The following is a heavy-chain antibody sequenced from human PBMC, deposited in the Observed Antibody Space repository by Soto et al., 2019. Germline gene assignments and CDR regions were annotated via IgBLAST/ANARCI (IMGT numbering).Heavy chain of an antibody. CDR1: GYSFTNYW. D-gene: IGHD2-2*01. CDR3: ARTVRYCSSTKCYYFDY. CDR2: IYPGDSGT. V-gene: IGHV5-51*01. J-gene: IGHJ4*02. Sequence: GESLKISCKGSGYSFTNYWIGWVRQMPGKGLEWMGIIYPGDSGTRYSPSFQGQVTLSADKSISTAYLQWSSLKATDTAMYYCARTVRYCSSTKCYYFDYWGQGTLVTVSS.